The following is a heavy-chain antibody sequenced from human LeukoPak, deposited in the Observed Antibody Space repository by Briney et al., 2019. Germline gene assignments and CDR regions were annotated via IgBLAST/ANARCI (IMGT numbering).Heavy chain of an antibody. Sequence: ASVKVSCKASGYTFTGYYLHWVRQAPGQGLEWMGRINPNSGGTNYAQKFQGRVSMTRDTSISTAYMELSRLRSDDTAVYFCAREVSGDPGGYWGQGTLVTVSS. V-gene: IGHV1-2*06. CDR3: AREVSGDPGGY. CDR1: GYTFTGYY. CDR2: INPNSGGT. J-gene: IGHJ4*02. D-gene: IGHD7-27*01.